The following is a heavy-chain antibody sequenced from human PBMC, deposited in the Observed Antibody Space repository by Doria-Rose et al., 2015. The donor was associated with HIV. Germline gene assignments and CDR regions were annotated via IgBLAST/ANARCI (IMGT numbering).Heavy chain of an antibody. CDR1: GVSLSSPGMG. CDR3: ARIKSSRWYHKYYFDF. D-gene: IGHD6-13*01. CDR2: IFSDDGS. J-gene: IGHJ4*02. V-gene: IGHV2-26*01. Sequence: SGPVLVKPTEALTLTCTVSGVSLSSPGMGVSWIRQPPGKALEWLANIFSDDGSSYNTSLKSRLTISRGTSKSQVVLTMTDMDPVDTATYYCARIKSSRWYHKYYFDFWGQGTLVIVSA.